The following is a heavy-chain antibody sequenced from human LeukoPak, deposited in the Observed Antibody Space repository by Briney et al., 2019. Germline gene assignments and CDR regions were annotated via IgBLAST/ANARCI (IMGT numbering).Heavy chain of an antibody. CDR1: GFTFSSYA. J-gene: IGHJ4*02. CDR2: ISGSGGST. D-gene: IGHD6-25*01. V-gene: IGHV3-23*01. CDR3: ARDQAGYFDY. Sequence: GGSLRLSCAASGFTFSSYAMSWVRQAPGKGLEWVSAISGSGGSTYYADSVKGRFTISRDNAKNSLYLQMNSLRAEDTAVYYCARDQAGYFDYWGQGTLVTVSS.